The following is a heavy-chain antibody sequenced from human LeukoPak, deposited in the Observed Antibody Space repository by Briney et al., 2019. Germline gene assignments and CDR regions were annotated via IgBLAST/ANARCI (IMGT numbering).Heavy chain of an antibody. Sequence: GGSLRLSGVVSGLTFSNRAMTWVRQAPGKGLEWVSSISISGNKILYADSVKGRFTISRDNSKNTLFLQMNSPQTEDTGVYFCANELRPNDYWGQGTLVTVS. CDR1: GLTFSNRA. J-gene: IGHJ4*02. D-gene: IGHD4-17*01. CDR2: ISISGNKI. CDR3: ANELRPNDY. V-gene: IGHV3-23*01.